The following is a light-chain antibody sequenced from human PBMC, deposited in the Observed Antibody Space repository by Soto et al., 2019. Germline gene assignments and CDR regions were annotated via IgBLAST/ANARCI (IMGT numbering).Light chain of an antibody. Sequence: DIQMTHSPSSLSASVGDRVTITCQASQDISNYLKWYQQKPGKAPKLLIYDASNLETGVPSRFSGSGSGTDFTFTISSLQPEDIATYYCQQYDNLPTFGQGTKLEIK. CDR2: DAS. CDR3: QQYDNLPT. J-gene: IGKJ2*01. V-gene: IGKV1-33*01. CDR1: QDISNY.